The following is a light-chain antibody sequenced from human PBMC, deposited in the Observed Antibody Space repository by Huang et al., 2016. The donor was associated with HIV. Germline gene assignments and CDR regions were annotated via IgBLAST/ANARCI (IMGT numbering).Light chain of an antibody. CDR3: QQFDDFPPT. Sequence: EIQMTQSPSSLSASVGDRVTITCRACQDISTFLNWYQHKPGRAPKFLISDASDLETGVPSRFSGSGSGTDFSFTISNLQPEDVATYYCQQFDDFPPTFGPGTKVDI. J-gene: IGKJ3*01. CDR2: DAS. CDR1: QDISTF. V-gene: IGKV1-33*01.